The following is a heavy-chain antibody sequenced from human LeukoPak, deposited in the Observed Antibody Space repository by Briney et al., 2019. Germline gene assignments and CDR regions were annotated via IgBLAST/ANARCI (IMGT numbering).Heavy chain of an antibody. J-gene: IGHJ4*02. V-gene: IGHV3-7*02. D-gene: IGHD6-25*01. CDR1: GFTFSSYW. CDR3: SRGSVEQRDY. Sequence: PGGSLRLSCAASGFTFSSYWMSWVRQAPGKGLEWVANIKQDRSEKYYVGSVKGRFSISGDNAKNALDLQMNSLSADVTAVYYCSRGSVEQRDYWGQGGLVSVCS. CDR2: IKQDRSEK.